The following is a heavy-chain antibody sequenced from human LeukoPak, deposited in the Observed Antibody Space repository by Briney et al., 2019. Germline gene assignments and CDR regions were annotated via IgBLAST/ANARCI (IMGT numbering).Heavy chain of an antibody. CDR1: GGTFSSYT. D-gene: IGHD6-13*01. CDR3: ARGVHSSSWAYYYYYMDV. V-gene: IGHV1-69*02. Sequence: SVKVSCKASGGTFSSYTISWVRQAPGQGLEWMGRIISILGIANYAQKFQGRVTITADKSTSTAYMELSSLRSEDTAVYYCARGVHSSSWAYYYYYMDVWGKGTTVTVSS. CDR2: IISILGIA. J-gene: IGHJ6*03.